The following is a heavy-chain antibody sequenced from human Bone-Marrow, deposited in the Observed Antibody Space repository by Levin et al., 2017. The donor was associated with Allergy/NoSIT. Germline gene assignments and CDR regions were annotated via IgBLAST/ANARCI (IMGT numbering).Heavy chain of an antibody. J-gene: IGHJ4*02. CDR3: AHRPRIEGSRFFDY. Sequence: SGPTLGKPTQTLTLTCTFSGFSLSTSGVGVGWIRQPPGKALEWLGLIYWDDDIHYSPSLKTRLTITKDTSKNQVVLTMTNMDPVDTATYYCAHRPRIEGSRFFDYWGQGALVTVSS. D-gene: IGHD6-13*01. V-gene: IGHV2-5*02. CDR2: IYWDDDI. CDR1: GFSLSTSGVG.